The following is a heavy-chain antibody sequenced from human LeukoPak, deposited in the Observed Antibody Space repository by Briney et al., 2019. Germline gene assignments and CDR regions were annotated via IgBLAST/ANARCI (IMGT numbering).Heavy chain of an antibody. V-gene: IGHV4-34*01. D-gene: IGHD3-16*02. J-gene: IGHJ1*01. Sequence: SETLSLTCAVYGGSFSGYYWSWIRQPPGKGLEWIGEITHSGSTNYNPSLKSRVTISVDTSKNQFSLKLSSVTAADTAVYYCARGLYHDTIFQHWGQGTLVTVSS. CDR2: ITHSGST. CDR3: ARGLYHDTIFQH. CDR1: GGSFSGYY.